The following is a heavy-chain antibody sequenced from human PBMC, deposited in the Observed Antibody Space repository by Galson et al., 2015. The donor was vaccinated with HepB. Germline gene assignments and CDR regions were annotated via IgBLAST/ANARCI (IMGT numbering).Heavy chain of an antibody. J-gene: IGHJ6*02. CDR3: ARVYAFWSGHYGMDV. CDR2: IKQDGSEK. Sequence: SLRLSCAASGFTFSNYWMSWVRQAPGKGLEWVANIKQDGSEKYYVDSVKGRFTISRDNAKNSLYLQMNSLRAEDTAVYYCARVYAFWSGHYGMDVWGQGTTVTVSS. CDR1: GFTFSNYW. V-gene: IGHV3-7*03. D-gene: IGHD3-3*01.